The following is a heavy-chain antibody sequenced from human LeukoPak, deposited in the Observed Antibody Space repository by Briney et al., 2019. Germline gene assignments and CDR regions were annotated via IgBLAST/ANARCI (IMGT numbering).Heavy chain of an antibody. J-gene: IGHJ4*02. CDR1: GFTCSNYA. CDR3: AKGAYDYIEIAYFDY. D-gene: IGHD5-12*01. V-gene: IGHV3-23*01. Sequence: GGSLRLSCAASGFTCSNYAMNWVRQAPGEGLEWVAVLIGSSGATDYADSVKGRFTISRDNSKNTLFLQMNSLRAEDTAIYYCAKGAYDYIEIAYFDYWGQGALVTVSS. CDR2: LIGSSGAT.